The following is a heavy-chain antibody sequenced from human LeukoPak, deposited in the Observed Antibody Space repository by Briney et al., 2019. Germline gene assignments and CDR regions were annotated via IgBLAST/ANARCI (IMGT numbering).Heavy chain of an antibody. D-gene: IGHD2-15*01. CDR2: IIPILGIA. Sequence: ASVKVSCKASGGTFSSYAISWVRQAPGQGLEWMGRIIPILGIANYAQKFQGRVTITADKSTSTAYMELSSLRSEDTAVYYCARAADFDCSGGSCYSDDPYYFDYWGQGTLVTVSS. J-gene: IGHJ4*02. CDR1: GGTFSSYA. CDR3: ARAADFDCSGGSCYSDDPYYFDY. V-gene: IGHV1-69*04.